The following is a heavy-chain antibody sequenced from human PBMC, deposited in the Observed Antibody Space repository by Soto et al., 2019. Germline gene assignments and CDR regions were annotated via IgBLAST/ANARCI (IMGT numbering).Heavy chain of an antibody. V-gene: IGHV1-18*01. D-gene: IGHD5-12*01. CDR2: ISAYNGNT. CDR3: ARGHSGYDPHYYYYMDV. CDR1: GYTFTSYG. Sequence: ASVKVSCKASGYTFTSYGISWVRQAPGQGLEWMGWISAYNGNTNYAQKLQGRVTMTTDTSTSTAYMELRSLISDDTAVYYCARGHSGYDPHYYYYMDVWGKGTTVTVSS. J-gene: IGHJ6*03.